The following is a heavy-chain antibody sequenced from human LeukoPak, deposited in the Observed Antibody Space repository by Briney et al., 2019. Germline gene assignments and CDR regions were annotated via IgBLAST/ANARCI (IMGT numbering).Heavy chain of an antibody. CDR2: IYHSGST. CDR1: GYSISSDYY. D-gene: IGHD1-20*01. CDR3: AREWDNWNAGAFDI. Sequence: PSETLSLTRIVSGYSISSDYYWGWIRQPPGKGLEWIGNIYHSGSTYYYPSLRSRVTISIDTSKNQFSLKLSSVTAADTAVYYCAREWDNWNAGAFDIWGQGTMVTVSS. J-gene: IGHJ3*02. V-gene: IGHV4-38-2*02.